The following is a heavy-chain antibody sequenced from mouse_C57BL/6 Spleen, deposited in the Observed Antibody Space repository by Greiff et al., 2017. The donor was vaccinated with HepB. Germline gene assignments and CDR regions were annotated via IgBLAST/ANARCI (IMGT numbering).Heavy chain of an antibody. J-gene: IGHJ1*03. CDR2: ISYDGSN. D-gene: IGHD2-10*01. Sequence: EVQLQESGPGLVKPSQSLSLTCSVTGYSITSGYYWNWIRQFPGNKLEWMGYISYDGSNNYNPSLKNRISITRDTSKNQFFLQLNSVTTEDTATYYCARRAYFYWYFDVWGTGTTVTVSS. CDR1: GYSITSGYY. V-gene: IGHV3-6*01. CDR3: ARRAYFYWYFDV.